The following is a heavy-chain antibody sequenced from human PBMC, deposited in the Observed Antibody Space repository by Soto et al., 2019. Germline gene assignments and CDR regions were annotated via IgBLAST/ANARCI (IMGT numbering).Heavy chain of an antibody. Sequence: GGSLRLSCVVSGFIVSRSHMMWVRQAPGKGLEGVSVIYNHGQINYVDPVKGRFTIARDNSKNTIYLQMNSLKVEDTAVYYCVRVTGAERHWGQGALVTVS. V-gene: IGHV3-53*01. D-gene: IGHD7-27*01. CDR2: IYNHGQI. J-gene: IGHJ4*02. CDR1: GFIVSRSH. CDR3: VRVTGAERH.